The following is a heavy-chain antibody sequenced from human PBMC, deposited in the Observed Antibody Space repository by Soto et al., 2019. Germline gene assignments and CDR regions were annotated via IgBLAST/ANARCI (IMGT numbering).Heavy chain of an antibody. CDR3: ARHSDGVVVPAAGAFDI. J-gene: IGHJ3*02. CDR1: GGSISSYY. D-gene: IGHD2-2*01. Sequence: SETLSLTCTVSGGSISSYYWSWIRQPPGKGLEWIGYIYYSGSTNYNPSLKSRVTISVDTSKNQFSLKLSSVTAADTAVYYCARHSDGVVVPAAGAFDIWGQGTMVTVSS. CDR2: IYYSGST. V-gene: IGHV4-59*08.